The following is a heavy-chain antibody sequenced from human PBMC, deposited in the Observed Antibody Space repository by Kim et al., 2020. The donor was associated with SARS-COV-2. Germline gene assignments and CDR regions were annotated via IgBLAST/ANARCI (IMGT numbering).Heavy chain of an antibody. D-gene: IGHD6-19*01. Sequence: SETLSLTCTVSGGSISSSSYYWGWIRQPPGKGLEWIGSIYYSGSTYYNPSLKSRVTISVDTSKNQFSLKLSSVTAADTAVYYCARVSGGWYPGDYWGQGTLVTVSS. CDR3: ARVSGGWYPGDY. CDR2: IYYSGST. CDR1: GGSISSSSYY. V-gene: IGHV4-39*01. J-gene: IGHJ4*02.